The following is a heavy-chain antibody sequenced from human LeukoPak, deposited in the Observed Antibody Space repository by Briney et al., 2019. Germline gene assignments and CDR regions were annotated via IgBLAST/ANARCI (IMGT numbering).Heavy chain of an antibody. CDR1: AYTFTDYY. D-gene: IGHD3-10*01. CDR2: INPNSGGT. Sequence: ASVEVSCKASAYTFTDYYIHWVRQAPGQGLEWMGWINPNSGGTHYAQNFQGRVTMTRDTSISTAYMDLSRLRSDDTAVYYCARGPNVLLWFGELFDLDYWGQGTLVTVSS. V-gene: IGHV1-2*02. CDR3: ARGPNVLLWFGELFDLDY. J-gene: IGHJ4*02.